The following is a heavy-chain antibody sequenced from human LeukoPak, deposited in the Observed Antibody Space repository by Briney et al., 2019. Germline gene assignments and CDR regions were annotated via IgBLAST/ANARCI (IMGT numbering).Heavy chain of an antibody. CDR2: MNPNSGNT. CDR1: GYTFTSYD. Sequence: ASVKVPCKASGYTFTSYDINWVRQATGQGLEWMGWMNPNSGNTGYAQKFQGRVTMTRNTSISTAYMELSSLRSEDTAVYYCARIVQQLDYYYYYYMDVWGKGTTVTVSS. CDR3: ARIVQQLDYYYYYYMDV. D-gene: IGHD6-13*01. V-gene: IGHV1-8*01. J-gene: IGHJ6*03.